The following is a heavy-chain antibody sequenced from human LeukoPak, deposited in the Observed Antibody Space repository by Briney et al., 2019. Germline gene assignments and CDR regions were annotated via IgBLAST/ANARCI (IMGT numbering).Heavy chain of an antibody. CDR2: ISAYNGNT. V-gene: IGHV1-18*01. CDR1: GGTFSSYA. D-gene: IGHD3-22*01. Sequence: ASVKVSCKASGGTFSSYAISWVRQAPGQGLEWMGWISAYNGNTNYAQKLQGRVTMTTDTSTSTAYMELRSLRSDDTAVYYCAKDPTHYRVWDYYETIGLSYWGQGTLVTVSS. J-gene: IGHJ4*02. CDR3: AKDPTHYRVWDYYETIGLSY.